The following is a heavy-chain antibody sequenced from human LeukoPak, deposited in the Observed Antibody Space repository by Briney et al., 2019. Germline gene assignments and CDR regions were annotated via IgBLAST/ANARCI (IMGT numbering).Heavy chain of an antibody. V-gene: IGHV4-38-2*01. CDR1: GYSISSGYY. CDR3: ARGPPRYCSSTSCEGYYYGMDV. D-gene: IGHD2-2*01. J-gene: IGHJ6*02. CDR2: IYHSGST. Sequence: KSSETLSLTCAVSGYSISSGYYWGWIRQPPGKGLEWIGSIYHSGSTNYNPSLKSRDTISVDTSKNQFSLKLSSVTAADTAAYYCARGPPRYCSSTSCEGYYYGMDVWGQGTTVTVSS.